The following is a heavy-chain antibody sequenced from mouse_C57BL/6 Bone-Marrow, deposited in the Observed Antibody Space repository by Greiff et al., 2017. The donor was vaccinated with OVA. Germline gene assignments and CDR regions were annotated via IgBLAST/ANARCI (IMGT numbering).Heavy chain of an antibody. CDR2: IYPRDGST. Sequence: VKLQESGPELVKPGASVKLSCKASGYTFTSYDINWVKQRPGQGLEWIGWIYPRDGSTKYNEKLKGKATLTVDTSSSTAYMEIHSLTSEDSAVYFCARWGGFRTYYAMDYWGQGTSVTVSS. CDR1: GYTFTSYD. J-gene: IGHJ4*01. CDR3: ARWGGFRTYYAMDY. V-gene: IGHV1-85*01.